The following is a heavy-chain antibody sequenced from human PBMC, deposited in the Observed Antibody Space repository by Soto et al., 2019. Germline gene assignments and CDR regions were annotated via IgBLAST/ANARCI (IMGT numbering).Heavy chain of an antibody. CDR2: IKQDGSEK. J-gene: IGHJ6*04. D-gene: IGHD2-15*01. V-gene: IGHV3-7*01. CDR1: GFTSSIYW. CDR3: ARGPGCGGGSCSNVDV. Sequence: EVQLVESGGGLVQPGGSLRLSCAASGFTSSIYWMTWVRQAPGKGLEWVANIKQDGSEKNYVDSVKGRFTISRDNDKNALFLQMNSLRAEDADMYYCARGPGCGGGSCSNVDVWGKGTTVTVSS.